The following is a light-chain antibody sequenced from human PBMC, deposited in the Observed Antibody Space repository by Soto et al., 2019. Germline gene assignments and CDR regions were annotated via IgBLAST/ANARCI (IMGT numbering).Light chain of an antibody. V-gene: IGKV1-5*03. CDR2: KAF. Sequence: DIQMPQFPSTLAASVGDRVTITCRASQNINRWLAWYQQRPGKAPDLLIHKAFTLEVGVPSRFSGSASGTEFTLTSSSLQPDDFAVYFCLQYNVYPLSFGGGTKVEIK. CDR1: QNINRW. J-gene: IGKJ4*01. CDR3: LQYNVYPLS.